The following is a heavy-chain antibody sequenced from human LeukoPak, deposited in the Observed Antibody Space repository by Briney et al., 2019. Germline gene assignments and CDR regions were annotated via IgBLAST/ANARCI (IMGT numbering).Heavy chain of an antibody. CDR2: ISYDGSNK. Sequence: GGSLRLSCAASGFTFSSYGIHWVRQAPGKGLEWVALISYDGSNKYYADSAKGRFTISRDNSKNTLYLQMSSLRAEDTAVYYCAKGERYFVSWGQGTLVTVSS. J-gene: IGHJ5*02. V-gene: IGHV3-30*18. D-gene: IGHD3-9*01. CDR3: AKGERYFVS. CDR1: GFTFSSYG.